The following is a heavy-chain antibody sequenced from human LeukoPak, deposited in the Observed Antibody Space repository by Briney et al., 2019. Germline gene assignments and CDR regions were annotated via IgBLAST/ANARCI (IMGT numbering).Heavy chain of an antibody. CDR1: GFTVSSNY. CDR3: ARVYGSGSYYVDY. Sequence: GGSLRLSCAASGFTVSSNYMSWVRQAPGKGLEWVSAIYSGGSTYYADSVKGRFTISRDNSKNTLYLQMNSLRAEDTAVYYCARVYGSGSYYVDYWGQGTLVTVSS. CDR2: IYSGGST. V-gene: IGHV3-66*01. J-gene: IGHJ4*02. D-gene: IGHD3-10*01.